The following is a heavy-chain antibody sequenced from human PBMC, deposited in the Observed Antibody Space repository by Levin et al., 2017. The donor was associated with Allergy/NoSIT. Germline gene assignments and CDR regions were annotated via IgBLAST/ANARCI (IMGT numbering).Heavy chain of an antibody. Sequence: GGSLRLSCAASGFIFSDYYMTWIRQAPGKGLDWVSYISSSGGTIFYSDSVKGRFTISRDNTKNSLFLQMNSLRAEDTAVYYCAMNMYGTDAFDIWGLGTMDTVSS. V-gene: IGHV3-11*01. D-gene: IGHD2-8*01. CDR2: ISSSGGTI. J-gene: IGHJ3*02. CDR1: GFIFSDYY. CDR3: AMNMYGTDAFDI.